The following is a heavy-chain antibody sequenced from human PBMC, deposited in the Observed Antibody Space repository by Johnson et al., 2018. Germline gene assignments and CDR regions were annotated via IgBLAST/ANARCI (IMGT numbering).Heavy chain of an antibody. CDR3: AKGRIAVTGISDFDY. CDR2: ISGSGGST. Sequence: VQLVQSGGGLVKPGGSLRLSCAASGFTFSSYAMSWVRHAPGKGLEWVAAISGSGGSTYYADSVKGRFTISRENSKNTLYLQMNGLRAEDTAVYYCAKGRIAVTGISDFDYWGQGTLVSVSS. CDR1: GFTFSSYA. V-gene: IGHV3-23*04. D-gene: IGHD6-19*01. J-gene: IGHJ4*02.